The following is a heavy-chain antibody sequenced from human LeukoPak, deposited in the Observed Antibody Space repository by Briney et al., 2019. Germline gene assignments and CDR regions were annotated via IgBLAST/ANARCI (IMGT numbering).Heavy chain of an antibody. CDR1: GISLSNYG. D-gene: IGHD3-10*01. CDR3: AKRGVVIRGILVIGYHQEAYHYDF. J-gene: IGHJ4*02. Sequence: GGSLRLSCVVSGISLSNYGMTWVRQAPGKGLEWVSYISERGGSTTYADSVKGRFTISRDTSLNTLCLQLNSLRAEDTAVYFCAKRGVVIRGILVIGYHQEAYHYDFWGQGVLVTVSS. V-gene: IGHV3-23*01. CDR2: ISERGGST.